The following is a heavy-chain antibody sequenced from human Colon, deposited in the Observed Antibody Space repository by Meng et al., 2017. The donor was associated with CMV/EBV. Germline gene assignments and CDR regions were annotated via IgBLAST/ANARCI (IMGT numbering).Heavy chain of an antibody. J-gene: IGHJ5*02. D-gene: IGHD2-2*02. V-gene: IGHV1-18*01. CDR3: ARAEYCSSTSCYKRDGWFDP. CDR1: TSDG. CDR2: SSAYNGNT. Sequence: TSDGISWVRQAPGQGLEWMGWSSAYNGNTNYAQKLQGRVTMTTDTSTSTAYMELRSLRSDDTAVYYCARAEYCSSTSCYKRDGWFDPWGQGTLVTVSS.